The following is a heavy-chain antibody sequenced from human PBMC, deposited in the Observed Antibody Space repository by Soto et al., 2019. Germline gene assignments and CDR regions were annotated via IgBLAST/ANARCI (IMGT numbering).Heavy chain of an antibody. J-gene: IGHJ5*02. CDR1: GASISSGDYS. CDR2: IYRSGSS. Sequence: SETLSLTCSVSGASISSGDYSWSWIRQTPGKGLEWIGYIYRSGSSFYNPSLRSRVTMSVDTSKNQFSLRLSSVTAADTALYYCARGLGYCSTTTCSEDWFDPWGPGTLVTISS. V-gene: IGHV4-30-2*01. D-gene: IGHD2-2*01. CDR3: ARGLGYCSTTTCSEDWFDP.